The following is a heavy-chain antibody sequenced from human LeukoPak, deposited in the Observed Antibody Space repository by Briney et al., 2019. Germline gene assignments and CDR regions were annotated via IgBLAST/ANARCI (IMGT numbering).Heavy chain of an antibody. J-gene: IGHJ4*02. Sequence: GGSLRLPCAASGFTFDDYAMHWVRQAPGKGLEWVSLISWDGGSTYYADSVKGRFTISRDNSKNSLYLQMNSLRAEDTALYYCAKDYCSSTSCYFDYWGQGTLVTVSS. CDR1: GFTFDDYA. CDR2: ISWDGGST. V-gene: IGHV3-43D*03. D-gene: IGHD2-2*01. CDR3: AKDYCSSTSCYFDY.